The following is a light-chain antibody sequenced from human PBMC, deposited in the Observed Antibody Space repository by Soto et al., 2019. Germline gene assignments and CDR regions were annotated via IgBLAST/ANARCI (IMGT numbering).Light chain of an antibody. CDR2: DAS. Sequence: IVMTQSPATLSVSPGQRATLSCSASQAISDNLAWYQHKPGQPPRLLIYDASTRATGIPARFSGGGSGTEFTLTISSLQSEDFATYYCLQDYNYPRTFGQGTQVDIK. J-gene: IGKJ1*01. V-gene: IGKV3-15*01. CDR3: LQDYNYPRT. CDR1: QAISDN.